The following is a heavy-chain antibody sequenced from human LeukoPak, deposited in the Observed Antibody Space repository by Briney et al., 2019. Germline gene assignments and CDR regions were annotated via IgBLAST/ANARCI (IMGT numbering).Heavy chain of an antibody. CDR2: INPSGGST. CDR1: GYTFTSYY. CDR3: ARRRYQGAARRSGDNWSDP. Sequence: GASVKVSCKASGYTFTSYYMHWVRQAPGQGLEWMGIINPSGGSTSYAQKFQGRVTMTRDTSTSTVYMELSSLRSEDTAVYYCARRRYQGAARRSGDNWSDPWGQGTLVTVSS. D-gene: IGHD6-6*01. V-gene: IGHV1-46*01. J-gene: IGHJ5*02.